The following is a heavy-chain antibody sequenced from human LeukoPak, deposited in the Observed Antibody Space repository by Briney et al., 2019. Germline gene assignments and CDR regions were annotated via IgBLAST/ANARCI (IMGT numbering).Heavy chain of an antibody. J-gene: IGHJ3*02. Sequence: ASVKVSCQASGYTFTRYGISWVRQAPGQGLEWMGLISAYNGNTNYAQKLQGRVTMTTDTSTSTAYMELRSLRSDDTAVYYCASSSNPPDAFDIWGQGTMVTVSS. CDR2: ISAYNGNT. D-gene: IGHD2-2*01. CDR3: ASSSNPPDAFDI. CDR1: GYTFTRYG. V-gene: IGHV1-18*04.